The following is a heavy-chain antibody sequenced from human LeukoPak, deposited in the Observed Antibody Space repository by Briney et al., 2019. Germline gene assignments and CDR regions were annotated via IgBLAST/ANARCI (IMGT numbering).Heavy chain of an antibody. D-gene: IGHD3-10*01. CDR2: MNPNSGNT. Sequence: SVKVSCKASGYTFTSYGISWVRQAPGQGLEWMGWMNPNSGNTGYAQKFQGRVTMTRNTSISTAYMELSSLRSEDTAVYYCARVLWFGEFYYYGMDVWGQGTTVTVSS. J-gene: IGHJ6*02. CDR1: GYTFTSYG. V-gene: IGHV1-8*02. CDR3: ARVLWFGEFYYYGMDV.